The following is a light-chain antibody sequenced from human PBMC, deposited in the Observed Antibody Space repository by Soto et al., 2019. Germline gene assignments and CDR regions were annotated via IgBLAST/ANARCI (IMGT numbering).Light chain of an antibody. V-gene: IGKV3-20*01. CDR1: QSLSRNY. J-gene: IGKJ5*01. CDR2: GAS. CDR3: QQYDTSPPIT. Sequence: EIVLTPSPGTLSLSPGDRATLSCRASQSLSRNYIAWYQHRPGQAPRLLIYGASSRATGIPDRFSGIGSGAVFTLTIAGLEPEDFAVYYCQQYDTSPPITFGQGTRLEI.